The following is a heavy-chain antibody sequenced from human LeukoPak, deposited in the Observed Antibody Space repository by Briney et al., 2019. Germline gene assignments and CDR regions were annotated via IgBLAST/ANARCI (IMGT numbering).Heavy chain of an antibody. CDR2: ISGSGGST. CDR1: GFTFSSYA. J-gene: IGHJ6*02. CDR3: AKTSTVTTRVALPTPLHRKYGMDV. D-gene: IGHD4-17*01. V-gene: IGHV3-23*01. Sequence: VQPGGSLRLSCAASGFTFSSYAMSWVRQAPGKGLEWVSAISGSGGSTYYADSVKGRFTISRDNSKNTLYLQMNSLRAEDTAVYYCAKTSTVTTRVALPTPLHRKYGMDVWGQGTTVTVSS.